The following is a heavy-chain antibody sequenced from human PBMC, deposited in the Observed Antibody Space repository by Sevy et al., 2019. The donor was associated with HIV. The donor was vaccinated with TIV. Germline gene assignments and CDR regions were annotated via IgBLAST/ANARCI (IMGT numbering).Heavy chain of an antibody. CDR3: ARAWGDIVVVPAATHSWFDP. J-gene: IGHJ5*02. D-gene: IGHD2-2*01. CDR1: GFTFSDYY. CDR2: ISSSGSTI. V-gene: IGHV3-11*04. Sequence: GGSLRLSCAASGFTFSDYYMSWIRQAPGKGLEWVSYISSSGSTIYYADSVKGRFTISRDKAKNSLYLQMNSLRAEDTAVYYCARAWGDIVVVPAATHSWFDPWGQGTLVTVSS.